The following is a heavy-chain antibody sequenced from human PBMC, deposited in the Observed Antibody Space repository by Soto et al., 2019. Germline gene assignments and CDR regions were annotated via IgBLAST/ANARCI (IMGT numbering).Heavy chain of an antibody. CDR1: GYIFSRND. CDR3: ARAGGMVALDC. CDR2: MNAGNGNT. Sequence: QVQLVQSGAEEKKPGASVKVSCKASGYIFSRNDIHWVRQAPGQRLEWMGWMNAGNGNTRYSREFQARVTFTRDTAASTGYMELSSLRSEDTAVYYCARAGGMVALDCWGQGTLVTVSS. D-gene: IGHD3-10*01. J-gene: IGHJ4*02. V-gene: IGHV1-3*05.